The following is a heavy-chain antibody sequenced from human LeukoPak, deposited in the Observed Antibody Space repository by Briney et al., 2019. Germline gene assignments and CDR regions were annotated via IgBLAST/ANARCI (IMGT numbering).Heavy chain of an antibody. CDR3: ATSVVVNNHYWYFDL. J-gene: IGHJ2*01. CDR1: GGSISSYY. V-gene: IGHV4-59*01. Sequence: SETLSLTCTVSGGSISSYYWSWIRQPPGKGLEWIGYIYYSGSTNYNPSLKSRVTISVDTSKNQFSLKLSSVTAADTAVYYCATSVVVNNHYWYFDLWGRGTLVTVSP. D-gene: IGHD3-22*01. CDR2: IYYSGST.